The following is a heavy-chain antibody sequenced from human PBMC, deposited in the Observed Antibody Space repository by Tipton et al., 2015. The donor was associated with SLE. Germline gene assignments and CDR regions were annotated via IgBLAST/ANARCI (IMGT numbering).Heavy chain of an antibody. Sequence: QLVQSGAEVKKTGSSVKVSCKASGYTFTYRYLHWVRQAPGQGLEWLGWISGYNGNTHYAQKVEGRVTMTTDSSTSTAYMELRSLRSDDTALYYCARSGGLIVESTEWGHWGQGTLVTVSS. D-gene: IGHD1-26*01. CDR2: ISGYNGNT. J-gene: IGHJ4*02. CDR1: GYTFTYRY. V-gene: IGHV1-45*02. CDR3: ARSGGLIVESTEWGH.